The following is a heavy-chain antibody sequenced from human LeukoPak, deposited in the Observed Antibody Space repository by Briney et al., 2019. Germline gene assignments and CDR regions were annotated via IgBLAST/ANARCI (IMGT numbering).Heavy chain of an antibody. Sequence: GESLKISCKGSGYSFTSYWIGWVRQMPGKGLEWMGIIYPGDSDTRYSPSFQGQVTISADKSISTAYLQWSSLKASDTAMYCCARHTLSYLRTGYLGSDYWGQGTLVTVSS. CDR3: ARHTLSYLRTGYLGSDY. CDR1: GYSFTSYW. J-gene: IGHJ4*02. V-gene: IGHV5-51*01. D-gene: IGHD3/OR15-3a*01. CDR2: IYPGDSDT.